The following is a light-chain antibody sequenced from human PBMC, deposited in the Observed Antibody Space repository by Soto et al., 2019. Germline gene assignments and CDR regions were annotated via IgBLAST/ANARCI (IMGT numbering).Light chain of an antibody. V-gene: IGLV1-44*01. CDR3: VAWDDSLNGYVV. J-gene: IGLJ2*01. Sequence: QSVLTHSPSSSGTPGQRVIISCSGSTSNIGSNTVNWYQQLPGTAPKLVIYSNNQRPSGVPDRFSGSKSGTSASLAISGLQSEDEADYYCVAWDDSLNGYVVFGGGTKVTVL. CDR2: SNN. CDR1: TSNIGSNT.